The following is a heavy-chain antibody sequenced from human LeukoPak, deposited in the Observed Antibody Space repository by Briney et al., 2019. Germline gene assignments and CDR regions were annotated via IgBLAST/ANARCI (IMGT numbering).Heavy chain of an antibody. CDR3: ARDLTMVRGVSYYYYGMDV. Sequence: SETLSLTCTVSGGSISSYYWSWIRQPPGKGLEWSGYIYYSGSTNYNPSLKSRVTISVDTSKNQFSLKLSSVTAADTAVYYCARDLTMVRGVSYYYYGMDVWGQGTTVTVSS. J-gene: IGHJ6*02. D-gene: IGHD3-10*01. CDR2: IYYSGST. CDR1: GGSISSYY. V-gene: IGHV4-59*01.